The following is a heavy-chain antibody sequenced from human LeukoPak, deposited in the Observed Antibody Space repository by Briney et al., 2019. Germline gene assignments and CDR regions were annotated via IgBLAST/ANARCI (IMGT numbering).Heavy chain of an antibody. V-gene: IGHV1-18*01. J-gene: IGHJ4*02. CDR3: ASTPQVGAV. Sequence: ASVKVSCKASGYTFTSYGISWVRQAPGEGVEWVGWISAYNGNTNYAQKLEGRVTMNTDTSTSTAYMELRSLRSDDTAVYYCASTPQVGAVWGQGTLVTVSS. CDR1: GYTFTSYG. CDR2: ISAYNGNT. D-gene: IGHD1-26*01.